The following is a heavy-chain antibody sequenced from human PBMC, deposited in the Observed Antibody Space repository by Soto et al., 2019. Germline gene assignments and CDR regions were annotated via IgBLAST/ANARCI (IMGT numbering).Heavy chain of an antibody. D-gene: IGHD2-2*01. CDR2: INDDGSRE. J-gene: IGHJ4*02. Sequence: GGSLRLSCAASGFTFSSYWMHWVRQVPGKGLVWVSRINDDGSRESYADSVKGRFTISRDNAKNTLYLQMNSLRAEDTAVYYCASAGHCSSASCLPFNYWGQGALVTVSS. CDR3: ASAGHCSSASCLPFNY. V-gene: IGHV3-74*01. CDR1: GFTFSSYW.